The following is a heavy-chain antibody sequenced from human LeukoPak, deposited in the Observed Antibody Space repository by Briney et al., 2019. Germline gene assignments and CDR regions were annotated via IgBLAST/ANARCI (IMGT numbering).Heavy chain of an antibody. V-gene: IGHV3-11*01. CDR2: INVNGGAV. CDR3: ARGPRILAAGSYFFDY. CDR1: GFSFKDYY. J-gene: IGHJ4*02. D-gene: IGHD6-13*01. Sequence: GGSLRLSCAASGFSFKDYYYSWIRQAPGKGVEGVSFINVNGGAVYYADFVKGRFTISRQNAQNSVYLEMNSLRDEDTAVYYCARGPRILAAGSYFFDYWGQGSLVTVSS.